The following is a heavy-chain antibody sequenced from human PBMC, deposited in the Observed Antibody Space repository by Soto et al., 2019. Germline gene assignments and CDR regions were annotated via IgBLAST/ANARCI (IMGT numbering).Heavy chain of an antibody. CDR1: GYTFTSYG. Sequence: ASVKVSCKASGYTFTSYGISWVRQAPGQGLEWMGWISAYNGNTNYAQKLQGRVTMTTDTSTSTAYMELRSLRSDDTAVYYCARDWGYGGNSNDAFDIWGQGTMVTVSS. CDR2: ISAYNGNT. CDR3: ARDWGYGGNSNDAFDI. J-gene: IGHJ3*02. D-gene: IGHD2-21*02. V-gene: IGHV1-18*01.